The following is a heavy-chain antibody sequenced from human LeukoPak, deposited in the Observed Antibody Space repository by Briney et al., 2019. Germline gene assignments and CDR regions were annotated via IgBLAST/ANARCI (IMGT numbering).Heavy chain of an antibody. Sequence: ASVTVSCKPSEYTFTNYYMHWVRQAPGQGLEWIGIINPSGGSTSYAQKFQGRVTMTRDTSTSTVYMELSSLRSEDTAVYYCARVYYDSSGLEGWGQGTLVTVSS. V-gene: IGHV1-46*01. D-gene: IGHD3-22*01. CDR2: INPSGGST. CDR1: EYTFTNYY. CDR3: ARVYYDSSGLEG. J-gene: IGHJ4*02.